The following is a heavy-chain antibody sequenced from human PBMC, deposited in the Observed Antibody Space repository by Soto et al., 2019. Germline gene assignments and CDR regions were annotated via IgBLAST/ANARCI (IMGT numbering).Heavy chain of an antibody. Sequence: ASVKVSCKASGYTFTGYYMHWVRQAPGQGLEWMGWINPNSGGRNYAQKFQGRVTMTRDTSISTAYMELSRLRSDDTAVYYCARILATGTTGFDPWGQGTLVTVSS. CDR3: ARILATGTTGFDP. V-gene: IGHV1-2*02. D-gene: IGHD1-7*01. CDR2: INPNSGGR. J-gene: IGHJ5*02. CDR1: GYTFTGYY.